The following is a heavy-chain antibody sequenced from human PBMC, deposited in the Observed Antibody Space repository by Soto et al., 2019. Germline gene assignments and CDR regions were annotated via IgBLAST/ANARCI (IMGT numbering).Heavy chain of an antibody. V-gene: IGHV4-4*01. CDR1: GASITSKW. CDR2: IYHSGST. Sequence: TLSLTCAVSGASITSKWWSWVRQPPGKGLEWIGEIYHSGSTNYNPSLKSRVTISMDKSNNHFSLSLTSVTAADTAVYFCAREGVNGYSLGPWGQGTPVTVSS. D-gene: IGHD5-12*01. J-gene: IGHJ5*02. CDR3: AREGVNGYSLGP.